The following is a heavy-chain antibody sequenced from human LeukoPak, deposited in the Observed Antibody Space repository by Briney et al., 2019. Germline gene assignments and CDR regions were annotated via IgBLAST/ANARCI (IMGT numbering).Heavy chain of an antibody. Sequence: GGSLRLSCAASGFTFSTSAMSWVRQAPRKWLEWVSAISGSGGNTYYADSVKGRFTISRDNSKNTLYLQMTSLRAEDTAVYYCAKDGYPNSAGTTYFDYWGQGTLVTVLS. J-gene: IGHJ4*02. CDR3: AKDGYPNSAGTTYFDY. D-gene: IGHD1-1*01. V-gene: IGHV3-23*01. CDR1: GFTFSTSA. CDR2: ISGSGGNT.